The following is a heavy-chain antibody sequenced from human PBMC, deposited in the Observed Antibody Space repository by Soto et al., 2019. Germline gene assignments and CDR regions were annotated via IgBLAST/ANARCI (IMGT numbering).Heavy chain of an antibody. V-gene: IGHV4-39*01. CDR2: IYYSGST. CDR1: GGSISSSSYY. J-gene: IGHJ4*02. D-gene: IGHD6-13*01. Sequence: QLQLQESGPGLVKPSETLSLTCTVSGGSISSSSYYWGWIRQPPGKGLEWIGSIYYSGSTYYNPSLKSRLAVSVDTSKNQFALKLSSVTAADTAVYYCARHEAYSSSPTPDYWGQGTLVTVSS. CDR3: ARHEAYSSSPTPDY.